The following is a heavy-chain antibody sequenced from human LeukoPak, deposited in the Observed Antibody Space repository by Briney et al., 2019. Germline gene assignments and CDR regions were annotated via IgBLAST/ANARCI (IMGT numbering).Heavy chain of an antibody. V-gene: IGHV3-53*05. CDR2: IYSGGST. J-gene: IGHJ3*02. Sequence: PGGSLRLSCAASGFTVSSNYMSWVRQAPGKGLEWVSVIYSGGSTYYADSVKGRFTISRDNSKNTLYLQMNSLRAENTAVYYCASLVGYSSGWYGDAFDIWGQGTMVTVSS. D-gene: IGHD6-19*01. CDR3: ASLVGYSSGWYGDAFDI. CDR1: GFTVSSNY.